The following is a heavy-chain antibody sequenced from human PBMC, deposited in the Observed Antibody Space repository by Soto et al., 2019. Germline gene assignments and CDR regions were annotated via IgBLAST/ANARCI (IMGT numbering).Heavy chain of an antibody. CDR1: GYTFTGYY. Sequence: QVHLVQSGAEVKRPWASVKDSFKASGYTFTGYYMHWVRQAPGQGRAWTGWINPNSGGTYYEQKFQGWVTMTSDTSISTAYMELSRLRSVDTAVYYGAREGSSSSSYCDMDVWGRGTPVTVSS. CDR2: INPNSGGT. J-gene: IGHJ6*02. CDR3: AREGSSSSSYCDMDV. V-gene: IGHV1-2*04. D-gene: IGHD6-6*01.